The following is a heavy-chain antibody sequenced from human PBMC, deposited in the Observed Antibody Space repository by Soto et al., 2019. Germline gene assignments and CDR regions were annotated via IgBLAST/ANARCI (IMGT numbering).Heavy chain of an antibody. CDR3: ARDLGNVERQNAFDI. J-gene: IGHJ3*02. Sequence: PSETLSLTCTVSGGSISSSSYYWGWIRQPPGRGLEWIGSIYYSGSTYYNPSLKSRVTISVDTSKNQFSLKLSSVTAADTAVYYCARDLGNVERQNAFDIWGQGTMVTVSS. CDR2: IYYSGST. CDR1: GGSISSSSYY. D-gene: IGHD3-16*01. V-gene: IGHV4-39*07.